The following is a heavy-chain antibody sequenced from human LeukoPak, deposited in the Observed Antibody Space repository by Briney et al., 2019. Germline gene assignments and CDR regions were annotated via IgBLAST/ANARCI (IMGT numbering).Heavy chain of an antibody. J-gene: IGHJ4*02. CDR3: AKDRNLLWFGDVLSFDY. V-gene: IGHV3-30*02. CDR1: GFTFSSYG. CDR2: IRYDGSNK. D-gene: IGHD3-10*01. Sequence: GGSLRLSCAAPGFTFSSYGMHWVRQAPGKGLEWVAFIRYDGSNKYYADSVKGRFTISRDNSKNTLYLQMNSLRAEDTAVYYCAKDRNLLWFGDVLSFDYWGQGTLVPVSS.